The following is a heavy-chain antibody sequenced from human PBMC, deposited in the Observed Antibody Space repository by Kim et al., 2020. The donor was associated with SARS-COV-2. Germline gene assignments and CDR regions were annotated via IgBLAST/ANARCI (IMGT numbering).Heavy chain of an antibody. CDR1: GFTFSSYS. Sequence: GGSLRLSCAASGFTFSSYSMHWVRQAPGKGLEWVSDISGSSSTIYYADSVKGRFTISRDNAKNSLYLQMNSLRAEDTAVYYCARGGGYPWGQGTTVTVSS. CDR3: ARGGGYP. V-gene: IGHV3-48*01. D-gene: IGHD3-16*01. CDR2: ISGSSSTI. J-gene: IGHJ6*02.